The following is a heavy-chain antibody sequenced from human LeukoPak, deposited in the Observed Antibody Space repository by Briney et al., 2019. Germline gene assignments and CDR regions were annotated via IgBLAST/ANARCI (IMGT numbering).Heavy chain of an antibody. J-gene: IGHJ4*02. CDR1: GFTFSSYA. V-gene: IGHV3-30-3*01. CDR2: ISYDGSNK. D-gene: IGHD3-3*01. CDR3: ARSSRPGGVVIRLDY. Sequence: PGGSLRLSCAASGFTFSSYAMHWVRQAPGKGLEWVAVISYDGSNKYYADSVKGRFTISRDNSKNTLYLQMNSLRAEDTAVYYCARSSRPGGVVIRLDYWGQGTLVTVSS.